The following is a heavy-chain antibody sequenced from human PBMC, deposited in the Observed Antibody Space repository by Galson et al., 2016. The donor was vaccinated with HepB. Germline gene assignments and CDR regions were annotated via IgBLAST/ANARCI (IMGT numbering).Heavy chain of an antibody. CDR1: GESIITRSYF. CDR3: ARDRGVRGGTIDP. D-gene: IGHD3-10*01. CDR2: VYSAGNT. Sequence: SETLSLTCSVSGESIITRSYFWGWLRQPPGKGPEWIGCVYSAGNTYYNPSLQSRATISLDTSKNHFSLILTSVTAADTAVYYCARDRGVRGGTIDPWGQGTLVTVSS. J-gene: IGHJ5*02. V-gene: IGHV4-39*02.